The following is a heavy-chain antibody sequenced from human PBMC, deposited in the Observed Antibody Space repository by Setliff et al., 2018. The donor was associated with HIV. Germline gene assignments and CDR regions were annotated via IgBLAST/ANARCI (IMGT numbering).Heavy chain of an antibody. CDR1: GYSISSGYY. Sequence: PSETLSLTCAVSGYSISSGYYWGWIRQPPGKGLEWIGSIYHSGSTYYNPSLRSRVTIFVDSSKSELSLRLKSVTAADTAVYYCARRGESTGSWFSSWYSYDMDVWGQGTTVTVSS. D-gene: IGHD2-15*01. V-gene: IGHV4-38-2*01. CDR3: ARRGESTGSWFSSWYSYDMDV. J-gene: IGHJ6*02. CDR2: IYHSGST.